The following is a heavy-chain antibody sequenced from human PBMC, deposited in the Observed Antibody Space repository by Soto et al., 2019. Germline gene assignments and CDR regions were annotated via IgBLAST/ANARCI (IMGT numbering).Heavy chain of an antibody. Sequence: SETLSLTCAVYGGSFSGYYWSWIRQPPGKGLEWIGEINHSGSTNYNPSLKSRVTISVDTSKNQFSLKLSSVTAADTAVYYCARGPHWGSWWFDPWGQGTLVTVSS. D-gene: IGHD7-27*01. V-gene: IGHV4-34*01. CDR2: INHSGST. J-gene: IGHJ5*02. CDR1: GGSFSGYY. CDR3: ARGPHWGSWWFDP.